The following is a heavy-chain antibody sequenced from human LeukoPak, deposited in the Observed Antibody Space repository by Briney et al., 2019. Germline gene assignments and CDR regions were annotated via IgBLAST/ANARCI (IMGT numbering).Heavy chain of an antibody. CDR3: VKEIKVREFSTSGALEI. J-gene: IGHJ3*02. D-gene: IGHD2-2*01. CDR1: GFTLSSYG. Sequence: GRSLRLSCAASGFTLSSYGMHWVRQAPGKGLEWVAGINWDSGAKGHADSVKGRFTISRDNAKNSLYLEMNSLRAEDMALYYCVKEIKVREFSTSGALEIWGQGTMVTVSS. CDR2: INWDSGAK. V-gene: IGHV3-9*03.